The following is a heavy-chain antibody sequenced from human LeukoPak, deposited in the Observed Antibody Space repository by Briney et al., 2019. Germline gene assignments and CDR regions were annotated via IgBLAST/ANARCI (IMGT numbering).Heavy chain of an antibody. Sequence: SETLSLTCAVSGGSISSGGYSWSWIRQPPGTGLEWIGYIYHSGSTYYNPSLKSRVTISVDRSKNQFSLKLSSVTAADTAAYYCARGGSSGYTLDYWGQGTLVTVSS. CDR3: ARGGSSGYTLDY. CDR2: IYHSGST. J-gene: IGHJ4*02. V-gene: IGHV4-30-2*01. D-gene: IGHD3-22*01. CDR1: GGSISSGGYS.